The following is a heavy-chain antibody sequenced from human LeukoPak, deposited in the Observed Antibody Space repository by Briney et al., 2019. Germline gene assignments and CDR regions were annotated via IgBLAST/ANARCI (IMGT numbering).Heavy chain of an antibody. D-gene: IGHD3-16*01. Sequence: PGGSLRLSCAASGFTFSNYAMSWVRQAPGKGLEWVSVISNTGGSTYYSDSVKGRFTISRDNSKNTLFLQLNSLRAEDTAVYYCAKSTPTLPMDVWGQGTTVTVS. J-gene: IGHJ6*02. CDR3: AKSTPTLPMDV. CDR2: ISNTGGST. V-gene: IGHV3-23*01. CDR1: GFTFSNYA.